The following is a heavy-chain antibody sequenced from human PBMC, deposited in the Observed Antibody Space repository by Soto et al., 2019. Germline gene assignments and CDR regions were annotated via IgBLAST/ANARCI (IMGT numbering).Heavy chain of an antibody. CDR3: AKRSGGFSEFDY. V-gene: IGHV3-23*01. D-gene: IGHD5-12*01. CDR1: GFTFSGFA. CDR2: VDYTGSYT. J-gene: IGHJ4*02. Sequence: EVQLLESGGGLVQPGGSLRLSCAASGFTFSGFAMNWVRQPPGKGLEWVSSVDYTGSYTFYAASVKGRFTISRDNSKNMVHLELNSLRADDTAVYYCAKRSGGFSEFDYWGQGTLVIVSS.